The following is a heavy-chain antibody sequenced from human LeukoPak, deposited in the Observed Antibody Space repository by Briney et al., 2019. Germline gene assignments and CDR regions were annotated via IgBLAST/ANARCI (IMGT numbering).Heavy chain of an antibody. J-gene: IGHJ4*02. CDR3: ARDLEVPEYSSSWLPFDY. D-gene: IGHD6-13*01. CDR2: IIPIFGTA. Sequence: SVKVSCKASGGTFSSYAISWVRQAPGQGLEWMGRIIPIFGTANYAQKFQGRVTITTDESTSTAYMELSGLRSEDTAVYYCARDLEVPEYSSSWLPFDYWGQGTLVTVSS. V-gene: IGHV1-69*05. CDR1: GGTFSSYA.